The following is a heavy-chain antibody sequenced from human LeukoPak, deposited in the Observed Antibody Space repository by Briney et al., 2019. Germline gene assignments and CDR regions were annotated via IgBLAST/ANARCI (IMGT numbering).Heavy chain of an antibody. Sequence: PSETLSLTCTVSGGSISNYYWSWIRQPPGKGLEWIGYISYSGSTNYNPSLKSRVTISVDTSKNQFSLRLSSVTAVDTAVYYCARLGYGEYLFYSDYWGQGTLVTVSS. V-gene: IGHV4-59*01. D-gene: IGHD4-17*01. CDR1: GGSISNYY. CDR3: ARLGYGEYLFYSDY. J-gene: IGHJ4*02. CDR2: ISYSGST.